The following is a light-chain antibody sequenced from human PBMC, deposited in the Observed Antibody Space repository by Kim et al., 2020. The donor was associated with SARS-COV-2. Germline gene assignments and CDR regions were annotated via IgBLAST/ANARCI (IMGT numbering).Light chain of an antibody. CDR1: QRISNNY. J-gene: IGKJ4*01. CDR2: ATS. CDR3: QYYDGSLT. V-gene: IGKV3-20*01. Sequence: EIVLTQSPGTLSLSPGETVTLSCRASQRISNNYLVWYQQRPGQAPRLLIYATSRRDSGIPARFSGGGSGTDFTLTISGLQSEDFAVYYCQYYDGSLTFGGGTKVDIK.